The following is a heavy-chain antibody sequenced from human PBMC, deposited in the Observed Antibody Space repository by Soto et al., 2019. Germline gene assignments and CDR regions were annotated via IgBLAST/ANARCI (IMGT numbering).Heavy chain of an antibody. CDR3: AKEKSARGYSFLVDY. V-gene: IGHV3-30*18. Sequence: GRSLRLSCAASGVTFSSYGMHWVRQAPGKGLEWVAVVSYDGTNKYYADSVKGRFTISRDDSKNTLYLQMDSLRPVDTAVYYCAKEKSARGYSFLVDYWGQGTGVTVSS. D-gene: IGHD5-18*01. CDR1: GVTFSSYG. CDR2: VSYDGTNK. J-gene: IGHJ4*02.